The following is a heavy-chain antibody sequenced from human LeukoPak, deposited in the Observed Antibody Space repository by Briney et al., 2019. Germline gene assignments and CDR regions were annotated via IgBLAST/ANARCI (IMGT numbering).Heavy chain of an antibody. Sequence: PGGSLRLSCAASGFTFSSYAMSWVRQAPGKGLEWVSSISSTSNYIYYTDSMKGRFTISRDNAKNSLFLQMNSLRAEDTAVYYCARDPTQRYYAFATDYWGQGTLVTVSS. V-gene: IGHV3-21*01. D-gene: IGHD3-3*01. CDR3: ARDPTQRYYAFATDY. CDR1: GFTFSSYA. J-gene: IGHJ4*02. CDR2: ISSTSNYI.